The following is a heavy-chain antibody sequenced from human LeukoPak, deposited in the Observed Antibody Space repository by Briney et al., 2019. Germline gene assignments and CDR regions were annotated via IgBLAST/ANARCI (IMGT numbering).Heavy chain of an antibody. V-gene: IGHV5-51*01. D-gene: IGHD3-10*01. CDR1: GYSFNTYW. J-gene: IGHJ4*02. Sequence: GESLKISCKGSGYSFNTYWIGWVRQMPGKGLEWMGIIYPGDSDTRYSPSFQGQVTISAEKSISTAYLQWSSLKASDTAMYYCARQMVRGDPYLDYWGQGTLATVSS. CDR3: ARQMVRGDPYLDY. CDR2: IYPGDSDT.